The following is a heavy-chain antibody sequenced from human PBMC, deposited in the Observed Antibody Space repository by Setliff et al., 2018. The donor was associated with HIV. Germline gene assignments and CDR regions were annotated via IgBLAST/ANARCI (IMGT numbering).Heavy chain of an antibody. CDR3: ARGHCSGTNCYGVDYYGMDV. J-gene: IGHJ6*02. CDR1: GGSISSDNW. V-gene: IGHV4-4*02. CDR2: IYHSEYT. D-gene: IGHD2-2*01. Sequence: SETLSLTCAVSGGSISSDNWWTWVRQAPGKGLEWIGEIYHSEYTNYNPSLKSRVSMSVDKSKNQFSVKLASVTAADTAVYYCARGHCSGTNCYGVDYYGMDVWGQGTTVTVSS.